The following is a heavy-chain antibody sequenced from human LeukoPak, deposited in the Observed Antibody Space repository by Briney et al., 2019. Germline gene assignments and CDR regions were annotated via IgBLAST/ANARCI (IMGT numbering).Heavy chain of an antibody. J-gene: IGHJ4*02. V-gene: IGHV3-30*04. CDR3: ASDGVVVAATQSY. CDR2: ISYDGSNK. D-gene: IGHD2-15*01. CDR1: GFTFSSYA. Sequence: GGSLRLSCAASGFTFSSYAMHWVRQAPGKGLEWVAVISYDGSNKYYADSVKGRFTISRDNAKNSLYLQMNSLRAEDTAVYYCASDGVVVAATQSYWGQGTLVTVSS.